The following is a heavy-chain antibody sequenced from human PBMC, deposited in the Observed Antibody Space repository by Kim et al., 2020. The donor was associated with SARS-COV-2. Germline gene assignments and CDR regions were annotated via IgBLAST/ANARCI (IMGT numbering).Heavy chain of an antibody. CDR2: IYYSGST. Sequence: SETLSLTCTVSGGSISSGDYYWSWIRQPPGKGLEWIGYIYYSGSTYYNPSLKSRVTISVDTSKNQFSLKLSSVTAADTAVYYCARGHYDILTGRGWYFDLWGRGTLVTVSS. D-gene: IGHD3-9*01. CDR3: ARGHYDILTGRGWYFDL. V-gene: IGHV4-30-4*01. CDR1: GGSISSGDYY. J-gene: IGHJ2*01.